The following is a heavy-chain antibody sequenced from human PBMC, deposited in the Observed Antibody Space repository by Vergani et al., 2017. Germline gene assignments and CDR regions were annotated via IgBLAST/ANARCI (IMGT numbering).Heavy chain of an antibody. CDR3: AREQWLPIDYFDY. D-gene: IGHD6-19*01. V-gene: IGHV1-18*04. CDR1: GYTFTSYG. Sequence: QVQLVQSGAEVKKPGASVKVSCKASGYTFTSYGISWVRQAPGQGLEWMGWISAYNGNTNYAQKLQCRVTMTTDTSTSTTYMKPRSLRSEDTAVYYCAREQWLPIDYFDYWGQGTLVTVSS. CDR2: ISAYNGNT. J-gene: IGHJ4*02.